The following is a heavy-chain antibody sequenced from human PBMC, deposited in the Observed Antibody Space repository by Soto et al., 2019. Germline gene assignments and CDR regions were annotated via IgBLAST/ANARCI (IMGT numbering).Heavy chain of an antibody. Sequence: SETLSLTCTVSGGSISSSSYYWGWIRQPPGKGLEWIGSIYYSGSTYYNPSLKSRVTISVDTSKNQFSLKLSSVTAADTAVYYCARDPRQRDYYYYGMDVWGQGTTVTVSS. CDR1: GGSISSSSYY. CDR3: ARDPRQRDYYYYGMDV. V-gene: IGHV4-39*02. CDR2: IYYSGST. J-gene: IGHJ6*02.